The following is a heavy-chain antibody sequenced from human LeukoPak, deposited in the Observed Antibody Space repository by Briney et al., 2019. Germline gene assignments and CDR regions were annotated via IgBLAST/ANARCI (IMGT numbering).Heavy chain of an antibody. CDR3: ARRVYNRGLYDLGAFDL. CDR2: SYYTGNT. CDR1: GGSISSYY. Sequence: SETLSLTCTVSGGSISSYYWSWIRQPPGGGLEWIGYSYYTGNTNYSPALKSRVTISFATSKNQFSLNLRSVTATDTAVYYCARRVYNRGLYDLGAFDLWGQGTVVTVSS. J-gene: IGHJ3*01. V-gene: IGHV4-59*08. D-gene: IGHD2-8*01.